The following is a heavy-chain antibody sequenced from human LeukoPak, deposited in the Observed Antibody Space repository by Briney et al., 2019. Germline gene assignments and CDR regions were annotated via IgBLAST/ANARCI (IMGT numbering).Heavy chain of an antibody. J-gene: IGHJ6*04. V-gene: IGHV3-48*03. CDR2: ISSSGSTI. Sequence: GSLRLSCAASGFTFRSYEMNWVRQAPGKGLEWVSYISSSGSTIYYADSVKGRFTISRDNAKNSLYLQMNSLRAEDTAVYYCAELGITMIGGVWGKGTTVTISS. D-gene: IGHD3-10*02. CDR1: GFTFRSYE. CDR3: AELGITMIGGV.